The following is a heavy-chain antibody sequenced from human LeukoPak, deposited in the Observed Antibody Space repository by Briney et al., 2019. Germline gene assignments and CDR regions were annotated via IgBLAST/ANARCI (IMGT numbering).Heavy chain of an antibody. V-gene: IGHV1-24*01. D-gene: IGHD3-22*01. J-gene: IGHJ4*02. Sequence: ASVKVSCKVTGYTLTELSMRWVRQAPGKGLEWMGGFDPEDGETIYAQKFQGRVTMTEDTSTDTAYMELSSLRSEDTAVYYCATQWNYYDSSGYYYFYYWGQGTLVTVSS. CDR2: FDPEDGET. CDR1: GYTLTELS. CDR3: ATQWNYYDSSGYYYFYY.